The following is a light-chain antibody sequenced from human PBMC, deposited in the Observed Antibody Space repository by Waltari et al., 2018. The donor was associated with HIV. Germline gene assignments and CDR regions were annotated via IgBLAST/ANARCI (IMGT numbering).Light chain of an antibody. V-gene: IGKV3-20*01. CDR3: QQYGSAPKT. J-gene: IGKJ2*01. Sequence: EIVLTQSPDTLSLSPGERATLSCRASQSLSSNYLAWYQQKPGQAPRLLIYGASKRATGIPDRFSGSGSGTDFILSVSRVEPEDFAVYFCQQYGSAPKTFGRGTKVEI. CDR1: QSLSSNY. CDR2: GAS.